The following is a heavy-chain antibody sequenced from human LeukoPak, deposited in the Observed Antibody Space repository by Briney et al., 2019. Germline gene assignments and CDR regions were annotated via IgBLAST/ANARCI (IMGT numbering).Heavy chain of an antibody. CDR3: ARVTGYMIEDYFDY. CDR1: GGSISSYY. V-gene: IGHV4-59*01. Sequence: SETLSLTCTVSGGSISSYYWSWIRQPPGKGLERIGYIYYSGSTNYNPSLKSRVTISVNTSKNQFSLRLSSVTAADTAVYYCARVTGYMIEDYFDYWGQGTLVTVSS. J-gene: IGHJ4*02. D-gene: IGHD3-22*01. CDR2: IYYSGST.